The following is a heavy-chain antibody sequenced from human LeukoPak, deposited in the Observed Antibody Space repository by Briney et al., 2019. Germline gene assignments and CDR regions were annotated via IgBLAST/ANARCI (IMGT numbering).Heavy chain of an antibody. CDR1: GGSFSSYY. Sequence: SQSLSLTCAVYGGSFSSYYWSWIRHPPGEGLEWIGEINLSGSTTYNPSLKSRVTISVHTPKNQFSLKLSSVTAADTAVYYCARGNHQYNWNFSGYYYYYYGMDVWGQGTTLSVS. J-gene: IGHJ6*02. V-gene: IGHV4-34*01. D-gene: IGHD1-7*01. CDR2: INLSGST. CDR3: ARGNHQYNWNFSGYYYYYYGMDV.